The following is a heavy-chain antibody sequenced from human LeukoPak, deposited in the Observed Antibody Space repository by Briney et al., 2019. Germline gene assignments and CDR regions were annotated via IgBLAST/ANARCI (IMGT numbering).Heavy chain of an antibody. CDR2: IIPIFGTA. V-gene: IGHV1-69*13. CDR1: GYTFTGYY. D-gene: IGHD1-26*01. CDR3: ASRIVGATWRDLRSYYFDY. J-gene: IGHJ4*02. Sequence: SVKVSCKASGYTFTGYYMHWVRQAPGQGLEWMGGIIPIFGTANYAQKFQGRVTITADESTSTAYMELSSLRSEDTAVYYCASRIVGATWRDLRSYYFDYWGQGTLVTVSS.